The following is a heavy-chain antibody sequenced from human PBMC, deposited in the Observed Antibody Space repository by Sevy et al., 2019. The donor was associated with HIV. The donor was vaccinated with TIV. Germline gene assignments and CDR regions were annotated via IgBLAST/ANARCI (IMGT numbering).Heavy chain of an antibody. Sequence: ASVKVSCKASGYTFTGQYIHWVRQAPGQGLEWMGWINPNSGGTNYAQEFQGRVTMTRDTSISTAYMELSGLKSDDTAIYYCARDLRLRGYSYGSFHYWGQGTLVTVSS. D-gene: IGHD5-18*01. CDR3: ARDLRLRGYSYGSFHY. CDR2: INPNSGGT. J-gene: IGHJ4*02. CDR1: GYTFTGQY. V-gene: IGHV1-2*02.